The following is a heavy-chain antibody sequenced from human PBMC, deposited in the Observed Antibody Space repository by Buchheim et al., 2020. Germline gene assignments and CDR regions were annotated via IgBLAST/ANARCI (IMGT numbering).Heavy chain of an antibody. D-gene: IGHD3-22*01. Sequence: QVQLVESGGGVVQPGRSLRLSCAAPGFTFSSYAMHWVRQAPGKGLEWVAVISYDGSNKYYADSVKGRFTISRDNSKNTLYLQMNSLRAEDTAVYYCARAIYYDSSGGSDYWGQGTL. CDR1: GFTFSSYA. J-gene: IGHJ4*02. V-gene: IGHV3-30*04. CDR2: ISYDGSNK. CDR3: ARAIYYDSSGGSDY.